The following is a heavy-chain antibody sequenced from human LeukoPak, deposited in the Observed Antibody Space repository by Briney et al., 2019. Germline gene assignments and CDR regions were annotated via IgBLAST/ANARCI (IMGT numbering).Heavy chain of an antibody. V-gene: IGHV4-39*01. CDR1: GGSVSSGSYF. D-gene: IGHD3-3*01. J-gene: IGHJ4*02. CDR3: QSRFLEWLLDY. Sequence: PSETLSLTCTVSGGSVSSGSYFWGWIRQPPGKGLEWIGSIYDSGSTYYNPSLKSRVTISVDTSKNQFSLKLNSVTAADTAMYYCQSRFLEWLLDYWGQGTLVTVSS. CDR2: IYDSGST.